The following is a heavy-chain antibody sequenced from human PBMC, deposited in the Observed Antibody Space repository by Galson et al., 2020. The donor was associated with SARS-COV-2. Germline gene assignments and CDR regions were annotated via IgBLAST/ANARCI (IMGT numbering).Heavy chain of an antibody. J-gene: IGHJ4*02. CDR2: MNGGGGKT. CDR3: AKDSHPYYYDSSGYNPNYFDS. V-gene: IGHV3-23*01. CDR1: GFTFNDYA. D-gene: IGHD3-22*01. Sequence: GESLKISCAASGFTFNDYAMTWVRQTPGKGLEWVSTMNGGGGKTFYADSVKGRVTVYRDNFKSTLYLQISNLRAEDTAIYYCAKDSHPYYYDSSGYNPNYFDSWGQGTRVTVSS.